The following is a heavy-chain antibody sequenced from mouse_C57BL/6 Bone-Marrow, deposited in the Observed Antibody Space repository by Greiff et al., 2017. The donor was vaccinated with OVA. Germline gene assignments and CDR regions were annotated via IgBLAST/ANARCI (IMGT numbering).Heavy chain of an antibody. CDR3: AREGGSYAMDY. V-gene: IGHV3-6*01. CDR1: GYSITSGYY. J-gene: IGHJ4*01. CDR2: ISYDGSN. Sequence: EVKLQESGPGLVKPSQSLSLTCSVTGYSITSGYYWNWIRQFPGNKLEWMGYISYDGSNNYNPSLKNRISITRDTSKNQFFLKLNSVTTEDTATCYCAREGGSYAMDYWGQGTSVTVSS.